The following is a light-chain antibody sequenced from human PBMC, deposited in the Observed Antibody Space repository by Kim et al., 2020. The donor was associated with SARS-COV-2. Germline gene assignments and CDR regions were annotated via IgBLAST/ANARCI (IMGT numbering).Light chain of an antibody. CDR1: QTINNK. J-gene: IGKJ1*01. CDR3: QQSNDWPPLT. CDR2: DAT. Sequence: SPVERATLSCRASQTINNKLGWYQQKPGQAPRLLIYDATTRATGVPARFIGSGSETDFTLTISSLQSEDFAVYYCQQSNDWPPLTFGQGTKVDIK. V-gene: IGKV3-15*01.